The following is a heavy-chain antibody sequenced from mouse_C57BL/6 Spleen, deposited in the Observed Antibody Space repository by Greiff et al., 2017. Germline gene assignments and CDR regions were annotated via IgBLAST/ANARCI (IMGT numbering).Heavy chain of an antibody. J-gene: IGHJ4*01. CDR2: IWRGGST. D-gene: IGHD2-3*01. Sequence: QVQLQQSGPGLVQPSQSLSITCTVSGFSLTSYGVHWVRQSPGKGLEWLGVIWRGGSTDYNAAFMSRLSITKDNSKSQVFFKMNSLQADDTAIYYGAKSDDGYLNYYAMDYWGQGTSVTVSS. CDR3: AKSDDGYLNYYAMDY. V-gene: IGHV2-5*01. CDR1: GFSLTSYG.